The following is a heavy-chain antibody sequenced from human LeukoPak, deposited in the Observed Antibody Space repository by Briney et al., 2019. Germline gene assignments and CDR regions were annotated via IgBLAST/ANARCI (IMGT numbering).Heavy chain of an antibody. Sequence: PGGSLRLSCAASGFTFSSYGMHWVRQAPGKGLEWVAFIRYDGSNKYYADSVKGRFTISRDNSKSTLYLQMNSLRAEDTAVYYCAKDLPPYDFWSGYYTDPWGQGTLVTVSS. J-gene: IGHJ5*02. D-gene: IGHD3-3*01. CDR1: GFTFSSYG. V-gene: IGHV3-30*02. CDR2: IRYDGSNK. CDR3: AKDLPPYDFWSGYYTDP.